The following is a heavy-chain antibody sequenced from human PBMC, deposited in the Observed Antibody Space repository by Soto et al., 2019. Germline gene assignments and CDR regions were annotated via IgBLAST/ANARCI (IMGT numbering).Heavy chain of an antibody. CDR2: INHSGST. D-gene: IGHD6-13*01. CDR3: ARGRRGAAGTSRYYYYGMDV. J-gene: IGHJ6*02. Sequence: PSETLSLTCALYGESFSGYYWSWIRQPPGKGLEWIGEINHSGSTNYNPSLKSRVTISVDTSKNQFSLKLSSVTAADTAVYYCARGRRGAAGTSRYYYYGMDVWGQGTTVT. V-gene: IGHV4-34*01. CDR1: GESFSGYY.